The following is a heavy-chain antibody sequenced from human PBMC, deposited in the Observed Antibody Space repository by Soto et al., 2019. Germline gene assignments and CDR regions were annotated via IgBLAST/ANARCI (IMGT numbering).Heavy chain of an antibody. J-gene: IGHJ4*02. V-gene: IGHV3-30-3*01. CDR2: ISYDGSNK. Sequence: GGSLRLSCAASGFTFSSYAMHWVRQAPGKGLEWVAVISYDGSNKYYADSVKGRFTISRDNSKNTLYLQMNSLRAEDTAVYYCARDQTNYFDYWGQGTLVTVSS. CDR1: GFTFSSYA. D-gene: IGHD1-7*01. CDR3: ARDQTNYFDY.